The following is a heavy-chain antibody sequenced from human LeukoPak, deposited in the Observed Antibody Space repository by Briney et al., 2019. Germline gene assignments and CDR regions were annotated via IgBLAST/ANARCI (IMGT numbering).Heavy chain of an antibody. CDR2: IYYTGNT. CDR1: GGSFSGSY. Sequence: PSETLSLTCAVSGGSFSGSYWTWIRQPPGKGLEWIGYIYYTGNTNYNSSLRSRVTMSVDTSKNQFSLKLTSVTAADTAVYYCARVLHKPPSDAFDIWGQGTMVTVSS. J-gene: IGHJ3*02. V-gene: IGHV4-59*01. CDR3: ARVLHKPPSDAFDI.